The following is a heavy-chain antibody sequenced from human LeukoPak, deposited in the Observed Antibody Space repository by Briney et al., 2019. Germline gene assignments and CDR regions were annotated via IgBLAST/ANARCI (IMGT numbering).Heavy chain of an antibody. D-gene: IGHD6-13*01. Sequence: PSETLSLTCTVSGYSISSGYYWGWIRQPPGKGLEWIGSIYHSGSTYYNPSLKSRVTISVDTSKNQFSLKLSSVTAADTAVYYCARYGYSSSWYYRGWFDPWGQGTLVTVSS. CDR1: GYSISSGYY. J-gene: IGHJ5*02. V-gene: IGHV4-38-2*02. CDR2: IYHSGST. CDR3: ARYGYSSSWYYRGWFDP.